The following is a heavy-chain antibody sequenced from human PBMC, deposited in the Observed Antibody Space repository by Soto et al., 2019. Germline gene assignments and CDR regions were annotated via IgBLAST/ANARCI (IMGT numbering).Heavy chain of an antibody. CDR1: GYSFTSYW. V-gene: IGHV5-51*01. J-gene: IGHJ3*02. CDR2: IYPGDSDT. Sequence: GESLKISCKGSGYSFTSYWIGWVRQMPGKGLEWMGIIYPGDSDTRYSPSFQGQVTISADKSISTAYLQWSSLKASDTAMYYCARQPEGGIVVVNEAFDIWGQGTMVTVSS. CDR3: ARQPEGGIVVVNEAFDI. D-gene: IGHD2-15*01.